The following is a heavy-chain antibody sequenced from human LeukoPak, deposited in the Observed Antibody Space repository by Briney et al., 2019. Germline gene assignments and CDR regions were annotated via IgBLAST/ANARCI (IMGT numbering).Heavy chain of an antibody. CDR3: ARVIAAADHDAFDI. V-gene: IGHV4-34*01. CDR2: INHSGST. Sequence: SETLSLTCAVYGGSFSGYYWSWIRQPPGKGLEWIGEINHSGSTNYHPSLKSRVTISVDTSKNQFSLKLSPVPAADTAVYYCARVIAAADHDAFDIWGQGTRVTVSS. D-gene: IGHD6-13*01. CDR1: GGSFSGYY. J-gene: IGHJ3*02.